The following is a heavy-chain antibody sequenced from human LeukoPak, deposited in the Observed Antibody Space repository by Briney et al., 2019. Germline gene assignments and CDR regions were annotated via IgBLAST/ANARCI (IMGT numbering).Heavy chain of an antibody. CDR2: ISWNSGSL. CDR1: GFTFDKYA. V-gene: IGHV3-9*01. J-gene: IGHJ4*02. CDR3: VKDTSGYSGARFEY. Sequence: GMSLRLSCRTSGFTFDKYAIHWVRQAPGRGLEWVSGISWNSGSLAYADSVRGRFAISRDNAESSVDLELNSLRPEDSAVYYCVKDTSGYSGARFEYWGQGTLVTVSA. D-gene: IGHD5-12*01.